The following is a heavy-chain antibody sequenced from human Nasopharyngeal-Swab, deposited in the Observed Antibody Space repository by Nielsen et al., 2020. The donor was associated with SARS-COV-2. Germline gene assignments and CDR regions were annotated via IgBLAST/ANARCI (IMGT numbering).Heavy chain of an antibody. V-gene: IGHV3-23*01. D-gene: IGHD5-12*01. J-gene: IGHJ5*02. Sequence: LSLTCAASGFIFSNYAMSWVRQAPGEGLEWVSTINNRGDDTHYVDSVRGRFTVSRDNSKNTLYLQMNSLRGEDTAIYYCVKDLAYDEVSWGQGTLVTVSS. CDR3: VKDLAYDEVS. CDR2: INNRGDDT. CDR1: GFIFSNYA.